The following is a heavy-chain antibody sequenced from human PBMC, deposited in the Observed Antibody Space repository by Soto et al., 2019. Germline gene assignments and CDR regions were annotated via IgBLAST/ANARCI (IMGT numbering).Heavy chain of an antibody. D-gene: IGHD3-22*01. J-gene: IGHJ3*02. CDR1: GFTFSTYS. CDR2: ICYDGSNT. V-gene: IGHV3-30*02. Sequence: PGGSLRLSCAASGFTFSTYSMNWVRQAPGKGLEWVAYICYDGSNTYYADSLKGRFTISRDNSKNTLYLLMNSLTVEDTAVYFCARDHTRGYYSVHAFDIWGQGTMVTVSS. CDR3: ARDHTRGYYSVHAFDI.